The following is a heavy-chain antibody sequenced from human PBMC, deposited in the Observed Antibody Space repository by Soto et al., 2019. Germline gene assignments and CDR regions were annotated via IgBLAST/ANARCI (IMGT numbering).Heavy chain of an antibody. CDR3: ARRIPRDDTVTTFDS. Sequence: QLQLQESGPGLVKPSETLSLTCTVSGGSITTVTFYWGWIRQPPGKALEWMGTVYFSATKYYNPSLNSRLSMPVDTSKERFSLNLSSVTAADTAVYYSARRIPRDDTVTTFDSWGQGTLVTVSS. D-gene: IGHD4-17*01. CDR2: VYFSATK. V-gene: IGHV4-39*01. CDR1: GGSITTVTFY. J-gene: IGHJ4*02.